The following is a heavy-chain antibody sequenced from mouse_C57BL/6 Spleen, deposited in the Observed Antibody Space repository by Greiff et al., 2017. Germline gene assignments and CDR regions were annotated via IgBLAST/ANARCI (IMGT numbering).Heavy chain of an antibody. CDR2: IDPSGSYT. J-gene: IGHJ4*01. CDR3: ARGTYDAMDY. D-gene: IGHD6-5*01. Sequence: QVQLQQPGAELVMPGASVKLSCKASGYTFTSYWMHWVKQRPGQGLEWIGEIDPSGSYTNYNQKFKGKSTLTVDKSSSTAYMQLSSLTSEDSAVYYCARGTYDAMDYWGQGTSVTVSS. CDR1: GYTFTSYW. V-gene: IGHV1-69*01.